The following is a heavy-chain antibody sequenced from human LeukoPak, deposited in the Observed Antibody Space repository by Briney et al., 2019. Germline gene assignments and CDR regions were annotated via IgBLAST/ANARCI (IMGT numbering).Heavy chain of an antibody. CDR3: AGRLLDY. V-gene: IGHV3-30*03. CDR2: ISYDGSNK. D-gene: IGHD3-16*01. CDR1: GFTFSNYA. J-gene: IGHJ4*02. Sequence: PGGSLRLSCAASGFTFSNYAMSWVRQAPGKGLEWVAVISYDGSNKYYADSVKGRFTISRDNSKNTLYLQMNSLRAEDTAVYYCAGRLLDYWGQGTLVTVSS.